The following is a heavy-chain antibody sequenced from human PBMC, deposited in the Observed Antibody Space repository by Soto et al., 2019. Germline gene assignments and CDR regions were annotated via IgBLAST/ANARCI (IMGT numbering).Heavy chain of an antibody. J-gene: IGHJ1*01. V-gene: IGHV3-23*01. Sequence: PVRSLRLSCAASGFTFSSYAMSWVRQAPGKGLEWVSGISGSGDSTYYADSVKGRFTISRDNSKNTLYLQMNSPRAEDTAVYYCAKGVPGIAVAGTGYFQHWGQGTLVTVSS. CDR3: AKGVPGIAVAGTGYFQH. D-gene: IGHD6-19*01. CDR2: ISGSGDST. CDR1: GFTFSSYA.